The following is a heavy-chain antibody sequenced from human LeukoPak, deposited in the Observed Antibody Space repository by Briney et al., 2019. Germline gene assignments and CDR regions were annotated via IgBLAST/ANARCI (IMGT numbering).Heavy chain of an antibody. J-gene: IGHJ4*02. V-gene: IGHV1-2*02. CDR3: ARARGGRNLVVVPFDY. D-gene: IGHD3-22*01. CDR2: INPNSGGT. CDR1: GYTFTGYY. Sequence: ASVKVSCKASGYTFTGYYMHWVRQAPGQGLEWMGWINPNSGGTNYAQKFQGRVTMTRDTSISTAYMELSRLRSDDTAVYYCARARGGRNLVVVPFDYWGQGTLVTVSS.